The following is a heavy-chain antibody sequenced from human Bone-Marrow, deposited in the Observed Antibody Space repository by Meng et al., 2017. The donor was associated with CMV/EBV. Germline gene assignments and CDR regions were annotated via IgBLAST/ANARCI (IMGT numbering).Heavy chain of an antibody. J-gene: IGHJ6*02. CDR1: GYTFTGYY. Sequence: ASVKVSCKASGYTFTGYYMHWVRQAPGQGLEWMGWINPNSGTTNYAQKFQGRVTMTRDTSISTAYMELSRLRSDDTAVYYCARDLRPGTTIFGVRSVPYGMDVWGQGTTVTVSS. D-gene: IGHD3-3*01. CDR2: INPNSGTT. CDR3: ARDLRPGTTIFGVRSVPYGMDV. V-gene: IGHV1-2*02.